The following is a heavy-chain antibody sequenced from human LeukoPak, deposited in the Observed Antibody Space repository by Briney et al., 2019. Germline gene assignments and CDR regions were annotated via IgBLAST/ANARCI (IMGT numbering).Heavy chain of an antibody. CDR3: ARARWELLPPDFDY. D-gene: IGHD1-26*01. V-gene: IGHV3-23*01. CDR1: GFTFSSYA. CDR2: ISGSGGST. J-gene: IGHJ4*02. Sequence: GASLRLSCAASGFTFSSYAMSWVRQAPGKGLEWVSAISGSGGSTYHADSVKGRFTISRDNSKNTLYLQMNSLRAEDTAVYYCARARWELLPPDFDYWGQGTLVTVSS.